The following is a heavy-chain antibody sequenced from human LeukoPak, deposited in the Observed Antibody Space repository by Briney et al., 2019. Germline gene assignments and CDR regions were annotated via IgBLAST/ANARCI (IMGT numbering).Heavy chain of an antibody. CDR3: ARTVWGSYRYHDY. D-gene: IGHD3-16*02. J-gene: IGHJ4*02. V-gene: IGHV4-59*01. CDR2: IYYSGST. CDR1: GGSISSYY. Sequence: SETLSLTCTVSGGSISSYYWSWIRQPPGKGLEWIGYIYYSGSTNYNPPLKSRVTISVDTSKNQFSLKLSSVTAADTAVYYCARTVWGSYRYHDYWGQGTLVIVSS.